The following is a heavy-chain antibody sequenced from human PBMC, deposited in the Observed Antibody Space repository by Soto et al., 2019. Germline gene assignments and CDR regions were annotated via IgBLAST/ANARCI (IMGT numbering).Heavy chain of an antibody. D-gene: IGHD2-8*02. Sequence: QVQLVQSGAEVKKPGSSVKVSCKASGGTFSSYAISWVRQAPGQGLEWMGGIIPIFGTANYAQKLQGIVTITADASTSPAYIELSSLRSEYTAVYYCASEGISFAGGCYYYYGMDVWGQGTTVTVSS. J-gene: IGHJ6*02. CDR2: IIPIFGTA. CDR3: ASEGISFAGGCYYYYGMDV. CDR1: GGTFSSYA. V-gene: IGHV1-69*12.